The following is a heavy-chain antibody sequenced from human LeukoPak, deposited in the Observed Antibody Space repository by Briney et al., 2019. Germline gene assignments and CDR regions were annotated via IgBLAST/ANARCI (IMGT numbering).Heavy chain of an antibody. Sequence: PGGSLRLSCAASGFTFSSYWMHWVRQAPGKGLVWVSRINSDGSSTNYADSVKGRFTISRDNAKNTVHLQMNSLRAEDTAVYYCARRGIGYGMDVWGQGTTVTVSS. CDR3: ARRGIGYGMDV. V-gene: IGHV3-74*01. CDR1: GFTFSSYW. CDR2: INSDGSST. D-gene: IGHD1-26*01. J-gene: IGHJ6*02.